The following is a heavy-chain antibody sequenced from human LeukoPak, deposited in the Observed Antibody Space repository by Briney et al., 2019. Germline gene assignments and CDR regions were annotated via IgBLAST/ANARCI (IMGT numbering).Heavy chain of an antibody. Sequence: ASVKVSCKASGYTFTGYYMHWVRQAPGQGLEWMGWINPNSGGTNYAQKFQGRVTMTRDTSISTAYMELSMLRSDDTAVYYCARVGGSTRHYYMDVWGKGATVTVSS. CDR2: INPNSGGT. CDR3: ARVGGSTRHYYMDV. CDR1: GYTFTGYY. D-gene: IGHD2-2*01. J-gene: IGHJ6*03. V-gene: IGHV1-2*02.